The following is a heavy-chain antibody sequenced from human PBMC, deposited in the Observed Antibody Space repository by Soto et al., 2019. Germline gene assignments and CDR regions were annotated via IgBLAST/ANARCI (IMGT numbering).Heavy chain of an antibody. J-gene: IGHJ4*02. CDR3: ARASAIRYYDFWSGYLAY. V-gene: IGHV1-3*01. CDR2: INAGNGNT. CDR1: GYTFTSYA. D-gene: IGHD3-3*01. Sequence: ASVKVSCKASGYTFTSYAMHWVRQAPGQRLEWMGWINAGNGNTKYSQKFQGRVTITRDTSASTAYMELSSLRSEDTAVYYCARASAIRYYDFWSGYLAYWGQGTLVTVSS.